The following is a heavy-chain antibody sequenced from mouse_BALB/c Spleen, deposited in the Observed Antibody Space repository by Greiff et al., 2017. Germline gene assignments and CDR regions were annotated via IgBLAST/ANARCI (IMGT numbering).Heavy chain of an antibody. CDR3: AREGYYGSSYDAMDY. CDR2: LNSNGGST. J-gene: IGHJ4*01. Sequence: EVKLMESGGGLVQPGGSLKLSCAASGFTFSSYGMSWVRQTPDKRLELVATLNSNGGSTYYPDSVKGRFTISRDNAKNTLYLQMSSLKSEDTAMYYCAREGYYGSSYDAMDYWGQGTSVTVSS. V-gene: IGHV5-6-3*01. D-gene: IGHD1-1*01. CDR1: GFTFSSYG.